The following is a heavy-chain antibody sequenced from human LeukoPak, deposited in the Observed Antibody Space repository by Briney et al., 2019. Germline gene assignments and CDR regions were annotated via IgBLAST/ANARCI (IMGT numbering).Heavy chain of an antibody. CDR2: IRSKANSYAT. CDR1: GFTFSGSA. D-gene: IGHD6-6*01. CDR3: TRRSSDLGKFDY. J-gene: IGHJ4*02. Sequence: PGGSLRLACAASGFTFSGSAMPSVRQASGKGLEWVGRIRSKANSYATAYAASVKGRFTISRDDSQNTAYLQMNSLKTEDTAVYYCTRRSSDLGKFDYWGQGTLVTVSS. V-gene: IGHV3-73*01.